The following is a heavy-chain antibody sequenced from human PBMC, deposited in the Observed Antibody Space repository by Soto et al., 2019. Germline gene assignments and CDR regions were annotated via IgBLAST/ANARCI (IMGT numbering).Heavy chain of an antibody. CDR1: GFSISSSA. Sequence: EVQLLESGGGLVQPGGSLRLSCTVSGFSISSSAFSWVRQTPGKGLEWVSASSGGGGPTHYADSVKGRFTISRDNSKNALYLQINSLRAEDTAVYYCGKNDWSVYPLGGFWGRGTLVSVSS. CDR3: GKNDWSVYPLGGF. J-gene: IGHJ1*01. CDR2: SSGGGGPT. D-gene: IGHD3-3*01. V-gene: IGHV3-23*01.